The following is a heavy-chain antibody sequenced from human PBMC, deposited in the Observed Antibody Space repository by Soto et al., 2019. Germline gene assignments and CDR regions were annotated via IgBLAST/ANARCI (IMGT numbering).Heavy chain of an antibody. CDR2: VNSDGSST. D-gene: IGHD6-13*01. Sequence: EVQLVESGGGLVQPGGSLRLSCAASGYIFSNYWLHWVRQAPGKGLVWVSRVNSDGSSTTYADSVKGRFTISRDNAKNTRYRQMNSIRVEDAAVYYGGREGMGGAAADVWGQGTTVTVSS. V-gene: IGHV3-74*01. CDR1: GYIFSNYW. J-gene: IGHJ6*02. CDR3: GREGMGGAAADV.